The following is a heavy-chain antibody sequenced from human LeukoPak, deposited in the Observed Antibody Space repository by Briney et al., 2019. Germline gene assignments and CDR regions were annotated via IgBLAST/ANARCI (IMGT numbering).Heavy chain of an antibody. Sequence: SKTLSLTCTVSGGSISSSSYYWGWIRQPPGTGLEWIGSIYYSGSTYYNPSLKSRVTISVDTSKNQFSLKLSSVTAADTAVYYCAKYDYGDYVAFDIWGQGTMVTVSS. D-gene: IGHD4-17*01. CDR2: IYYSGST. J-gene: IGHJ3*02. CDR1: GGSISSSSYY. V-gene: IGHV4-39*01. CDR3: AKYDYGDYVAFDI.